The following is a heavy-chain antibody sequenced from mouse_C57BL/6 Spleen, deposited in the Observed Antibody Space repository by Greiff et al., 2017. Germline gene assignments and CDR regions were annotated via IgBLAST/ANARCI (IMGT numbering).Heavy chain of an antibody. CDR3: AGTPVGAPMDY. CDR1: GYTFTSYW. J-gene: IGHJ4*01. Sequence: QVQLQQPGAELVKPGASVKLSCKASGYTFTSYWMHWVKQRPGQGLEWIGNINPSHGGTNYNEKFKSKSTLTVDKSSSTAYMQLSSLTSEYSAVYYCAGTPVGAPMDYWGQGTSLTVSS. D-gene: IGHD1-1*01. V-gene: IGHV1-53*01. CDR2: INPSHGGT.